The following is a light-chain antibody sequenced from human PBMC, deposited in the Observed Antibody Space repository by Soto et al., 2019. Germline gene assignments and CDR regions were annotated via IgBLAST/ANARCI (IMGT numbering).Light chain of an antibody. J-gene: IGLJ2*01. CDR1: SSDVGGYNY. CDR3: SSFAGSNTVA. V-gene: IGLV2-8*01. CDR2: EVT. Sequence: QSVLTQPPSASGSPGQSVTISCSGTSSDVGGYNYVSWYQQHPGKAPKLMIYEVTRRPSGVPDRFSGSGSGNTASLIVSGLQAEDEADYYCSSFAGSNTVAFGGGTKLTVL.